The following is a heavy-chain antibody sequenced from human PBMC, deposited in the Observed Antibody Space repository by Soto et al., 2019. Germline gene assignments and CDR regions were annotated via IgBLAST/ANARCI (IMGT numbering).Heavy chain of an antibody. V-gene: IGHV1-69*01. J-gene: IGHJ4*02. D-gene: IGHD3-22*01. Sequence: QVQLVQSGAEVMKPGSAVKVSCKASGGTFSRHAISWVRQAPGQGLEWMGGIIPIFGTANHAQQFQCRVTIIADASTSTVDMELSSLRSEDTAMYYCARGWGYDSNDYYYAYWGQGTLVIVSS. CDR1: GGTFSRHA. CDR3: ARGWGYDSNDYYYAY. CDR2: IIPIFGTA.